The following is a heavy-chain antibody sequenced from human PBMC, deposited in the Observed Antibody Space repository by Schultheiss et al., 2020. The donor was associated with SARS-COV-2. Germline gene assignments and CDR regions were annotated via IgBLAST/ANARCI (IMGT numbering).Heavy chain of an antibody. Sequence: GSLRLSCAVYGGSFSGYYWSWIRQPPGKGLEWIGEINHSGSTNYNPSLKSRVTISVDTSKNQFSLKLSSVTAADTAVYYCARGGKPHSAAGRGSLDLWGRGTLVTVSS. V-gene: IGHV4-34*01. J-gene: IGHJ2*01. CDR2: INHSGST. CDR3: ARGGKPHSAAGRGSLDL. D-gene: IGHD6-13*01. CDR1: GGSFSGYY.